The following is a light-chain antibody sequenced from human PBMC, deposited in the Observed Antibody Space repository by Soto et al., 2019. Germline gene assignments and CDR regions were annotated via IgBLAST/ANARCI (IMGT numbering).Light chain of an antibody. Sequence: SYELTQPPSVSVSPGQTASITCSGDKLGDKYACWYQQKPGQSPVLVIYQDSKWPSGIPERFSGSNSGNTATLTISGTQAMYEADYYCQAWDSSTAVFGGGTKLTVL. V-gene: IGLV3-1*01. CDR2: QDS. J-gene: IGLJ2*01. CDR3: QAWDSSTAV. CDR1: KLGDKY.